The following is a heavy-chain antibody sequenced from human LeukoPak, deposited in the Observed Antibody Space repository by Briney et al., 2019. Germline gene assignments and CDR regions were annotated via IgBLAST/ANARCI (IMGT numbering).Heavy chain of an antibody. J-gene: IGHJ5*02. Sequence: SGGSLRPSCAASGFTFSSYAMSWVRQAPGKGLEWVSSISSSSSYIYYADSVKGRFTISRDNAKNSLYLQMNSLRAEDTAVYYCARELQYQLLWVYNWFDPWGQGTLVTVSS. V-gene: IGHV3-21*01. CDR3: ARELQYQLLWVYNWFDP. CDR1: GFTFSSYA. D-gene: IGHD2-2*01. CDR2: ISSSSSYI.